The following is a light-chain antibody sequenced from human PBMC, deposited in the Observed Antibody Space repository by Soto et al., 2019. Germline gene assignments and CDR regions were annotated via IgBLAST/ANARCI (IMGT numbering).Light chain of an antibody. V-gene: IGKV3-11*01. CDR1: QSIRTD. CDR2: DAS. CDR3: QQRGDWPPIT. J-gene: IGKJ5*01. Sequence: DIVMTQSPATLSVSPVERATLSCRASQSIRTDLAWYQQKSGQGPRLLIYDASTRATGIPARFSGSGSGTDFTLTISSLEPEDFAVYYCQQRGDWPPITFGQGTRLEIK.